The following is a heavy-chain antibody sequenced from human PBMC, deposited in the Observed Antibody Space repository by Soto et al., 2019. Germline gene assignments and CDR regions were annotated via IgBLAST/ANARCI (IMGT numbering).Heavy chain of an antibody. CDR2: ISGSGDST. V-gene: IGHV3-23*01. Sequence: EVQLLESGGGLVQPGGSLRLSCAASGFTFSSYAMSWVRQAPGKGLEWVSGISGSGDSTYYADSVKGRFTISRDNSKSTLYLQMNSLRAEDTAVYYCAKDKVFYGGNSDFDYWGQGTLVTVSS. CDR1: GFTFSSYA. D-gene: IGHD4-17*01. J-gene: IGHJ4*02. CDR3: AKDKVFYGGNSDFDY.